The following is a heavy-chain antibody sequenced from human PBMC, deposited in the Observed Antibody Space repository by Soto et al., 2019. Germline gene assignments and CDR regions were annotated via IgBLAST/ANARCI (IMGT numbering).Heavy chain of an antibody. CDR2: MNPNSGNT. V-gene: IGHV1-8*01. J-gene: IGHJ4*02. Sequence: ASVKVSCKASGYTFTSYDINWVRQATGQGLEWMGWMNPNSGNTGYAQKFQGRVTMTRNTSMSTAYMELSSLRSEDTAVYYCARSIVVVTALDYWGQGTRVTVSS. D-gene: IGHD2-21*02. CDR3: ARSIVVVTALDY. CDR1: GYTFTSYD.